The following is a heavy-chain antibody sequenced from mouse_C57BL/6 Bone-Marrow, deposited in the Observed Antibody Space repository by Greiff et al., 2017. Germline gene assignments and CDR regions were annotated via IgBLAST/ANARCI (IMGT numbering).Heavy chain of an antibody. Sequence: EVQLVESGGGLVQPGGSLSLSCAASGFTFTDYYMSWVRQPPGKELEWLGFIRNKANGYTTEYSASVKGRFTIARDNSQSILYLQMNALRAEDSATYYCARSISRYFDVWGTGTTVTVSS. J-gene: IGHJ1*03. CDR1: GFTFTDYY. CDR3: ARSISRYFDV. V-gene: IGHV7-3*01. CDR2: IRNKANGYTT.